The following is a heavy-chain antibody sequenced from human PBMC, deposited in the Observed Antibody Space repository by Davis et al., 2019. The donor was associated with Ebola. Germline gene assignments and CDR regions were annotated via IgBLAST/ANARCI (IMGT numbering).Heavy chain of an antibody. CDR2: INAGNGNT. CDR3: ASGVEGSYGSRPYYYYGMDV. J-gene: IGHJ6*02. V-gene: IGHV1-3*01. D-gene: IGHD5-18*01. CDR1: GYTFTSYA. Sequence: AASVKVSCKASGYTFTSYAMHWVRQAPGQRLEWMGWINAGNGNTKYSQKFQGRVAITRDTSASTAYMELSSLRSEDTAVYYCASGVEGSYGSRPYYYYGMDVWGQGTTVTVSS.